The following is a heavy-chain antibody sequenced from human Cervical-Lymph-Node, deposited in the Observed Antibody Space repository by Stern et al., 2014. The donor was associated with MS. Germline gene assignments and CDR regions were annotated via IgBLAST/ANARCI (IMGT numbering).Heavy chain of an antibody. V-gene: IGHV4-31*03. D-gene: IGHD1-26*01. CDR1: GDSITSGGHY. CDR3: ASRWSGTYYGQNWFDP. Sequence: VQLVESGPGLVKPSQTLSLTCTVSGDSITSGGHYWSWIRQHPAKGLEWIGYIYNSGATFYNPSLKGRVTISLDTSKSQFSLQLSSVTAADTAIYYCASRWSGTYYGQNWFDPWGQGILVTVST. CDR2: IYNSGAT. J-gene: IGHJ5*02.